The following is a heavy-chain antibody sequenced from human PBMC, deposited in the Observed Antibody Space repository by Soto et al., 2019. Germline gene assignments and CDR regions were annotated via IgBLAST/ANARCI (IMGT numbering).Heavy chain of an antibody. D-gene: IGHD6-6*01. CDR1: GASISSSSYY. Sequence: PSETLSLTCTVSGASISSSSYYWGWIRQPPGKGLEWIGSIYYTGSTYYNPSLKSRVTISVDTSTNQFSLKLSSVTAADTAVYYCARQQRGTTAARPNWFDPWGQGTLVTVSS. J-gene: IGHJ5*02. V-gene: IGHV4-39*01. CDR2: IYYTGST. CDR3: ARQQRGTTAARPNWFDP.